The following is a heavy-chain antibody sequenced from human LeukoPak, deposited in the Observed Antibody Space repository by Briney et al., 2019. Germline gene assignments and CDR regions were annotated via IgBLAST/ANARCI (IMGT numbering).Heavy chain of an antibody. CDR1: GFAFSTYS. CDR2: ISSSSVI. J-gene: IGHJ4*02. CDR3: ARDVASDY. Sequence: GGSLRLSCSASGFAFSTYSMNWVRQAPGKGLEWVSYISSSSVIYYADSVKGRFTVSRDNAKNSLYLQMNSLRDEDTAVYYCARDVASDYWGQGTLVTVSS. V-gene: IGHV3-48*02.